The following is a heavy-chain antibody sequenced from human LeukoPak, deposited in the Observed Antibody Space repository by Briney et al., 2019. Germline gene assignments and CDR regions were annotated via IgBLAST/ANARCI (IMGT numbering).Heavy chain of an antibody. D-gene: IGHD1-7*01. CDR1: GGSISSGGYY. CDR3: ASTLVRGITGTTWWFDP. CDR2: IYYRGST. V-gene: IGHV4-31*03. Sequence: SETLSLTCTVSGGSISSGGYYWSWIRQHPGKGLEWIGYIYYRGSTYYNPSLKSRVTISVDTSKNQFSLKLSSVTAADTAVYYCASTLVRGITGTTWWFDPWGQGTLVTVSS. J-gene: IGHJ5*02.